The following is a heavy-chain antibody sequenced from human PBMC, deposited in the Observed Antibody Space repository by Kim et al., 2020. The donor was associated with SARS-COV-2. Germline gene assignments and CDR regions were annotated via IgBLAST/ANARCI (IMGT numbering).Heavy chain of an antibody. CDR2: ISNNGNT. CDR3: ARVLGSRGWYWFDP. V-gene: IGHV4-59*13. J-gene: IGHJ5*02. D-gene: IGHD6-19*01. CDR1: GGSISKNY. Sequence: SETLSLTCTVSGGSISKNYWTWIRQPPGKGLEWIGYISNNGNTNYNLSLKSRVTISLDTSKNLISLKLNSVTPVDTAVYYCARVLGSRGWYWFDPWGRGTLVTVSS.